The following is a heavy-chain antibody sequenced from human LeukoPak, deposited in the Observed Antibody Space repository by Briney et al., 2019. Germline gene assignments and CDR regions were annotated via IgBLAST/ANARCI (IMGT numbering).Heavy chain of an antibody. CDR2: IWYDGSNK. CDR1: GFTFSSYG. V-gene: IGHV3-33*01. D-gene: IGHD3-10*01. CDR3: ARDPFPHYYGSGSYVGH. J-gene: IGHJ4*02. Sequence: GGSLRPSCAASGFTFSSYGMHWVRQAPGKGLEWVAVIWYDGSNKYYADSVKGRFTISRDNSKNTLYLQMNSLRAEDTAVYYCARDPFPHYYGSGSYVGHWGQGTLVTVSS.